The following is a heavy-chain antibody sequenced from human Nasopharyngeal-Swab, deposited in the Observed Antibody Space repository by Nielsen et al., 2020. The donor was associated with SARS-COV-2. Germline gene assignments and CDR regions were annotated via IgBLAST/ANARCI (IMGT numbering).Heavy chain of an antibody. Sequence: WIRQPPGKGLEWVSYIGSSGGATYYADSVKGRFTTSRDNAKNSLYLQMNSLRAEDTALYYCAKVDYDSSGYDYWGQGTLVTVSS. D-gene: IGHD3-22*01. J-gene: IGHJ4*02. CDR2: IGSSGGAT. CDR3: AKVDYDSSGYDY. V-gene: IGHV3-11*01.